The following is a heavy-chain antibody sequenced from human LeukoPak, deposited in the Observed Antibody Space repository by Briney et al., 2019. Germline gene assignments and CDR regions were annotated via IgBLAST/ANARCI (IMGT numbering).Heavy chain of an antibody. J-gene: IGHJ4*02. CDR2: ISKTGST. Sequence: PSETLSLTCTVSGGSISNYYWSWIRQSPGKGLEWIGYISKTGSTNYNPSLESRVTISVDTSKKQFSLKLRSVTAADTAVYYCARTYESLGYFDHWGQGTLVTVSS. V-gene: IGHV4-59*08. CDR3: ARTYESLGYFDH. D-gene: IGHD3-22*01. CDR1: GGSISNYY.